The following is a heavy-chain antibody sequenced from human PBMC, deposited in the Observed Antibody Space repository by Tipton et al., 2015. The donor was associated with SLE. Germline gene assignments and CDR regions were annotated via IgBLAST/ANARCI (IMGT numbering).Heavy chain of an antibody. CDR2: IYPDDSDT. Sequence: VQLVQSGAEVKKSGESLKISCEGSGYSFSGYWIGWVRQMPGKGLEWMGIIYPDDSDTRYSPSFQGQVTISADKSINTAYLQWSSLKASDTAVYYCAKVDGIRWFDYWGQGTLITVSS. D-gene: IGHD4-23*01. V-gene: IGHV5-51*03. CDR3: AKVDGIRWFDY. J-gene: IGHJ4*02. CDR1: GYSFSGYW.